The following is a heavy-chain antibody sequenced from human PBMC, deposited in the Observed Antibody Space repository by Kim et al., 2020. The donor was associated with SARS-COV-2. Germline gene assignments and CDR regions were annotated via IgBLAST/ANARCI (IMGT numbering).Heavy chain of an antibody. Sequence: GGSLRLSCAASGLIFSGSAMHWVRQASGKGLEWVGRIRSKASSYATTYAASVKGRFTISRDDSKNTAYLQMNSLKTEDTAVYYCTRQGFGEDYQYYYGMDVGGQGTTVTVSS. CDR3: TRQGFGEDYQYYYGMDV. D-gene: IGHD3-10*01. CDR2: IRSKASSYAT. V-gene: IGHV3-73*01. CDR1: GLIFSGSA. J-gene: IGHJ6*02.